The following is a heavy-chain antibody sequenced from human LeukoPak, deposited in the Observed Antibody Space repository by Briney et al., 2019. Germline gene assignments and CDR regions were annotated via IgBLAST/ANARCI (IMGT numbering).Heavy chain of an antibody. CDR3: ARKWNGGFDI. CDR2: QSDTGAYT. D-gene: IGHD1-1*01. Sequence: PGGSLILSCTASGCTFSNYAMSWVRQAPGKGLEWVSDQSDTGAYTNYVGSAKGRFTISRDNSKNTLWLQMNSLRAEDTAVYYCARKWNGGFDIWSQGTMVTVSS. J-gene: IGHJ3*02. V-gene: IGHV3-23*01. CDR1: GCTFSNYA.